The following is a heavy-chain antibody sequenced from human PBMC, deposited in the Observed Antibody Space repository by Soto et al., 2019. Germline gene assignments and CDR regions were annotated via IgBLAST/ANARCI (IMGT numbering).Heavy chain of an antibody. J-gene: IGHJ6*02. D-gene: IGHD2-15*01. V-gene: IGHV3-30*18. CDR2: ISYDGSNK. Sequence: GGSLRLSCAASGFTFSSYGMHWVRQAPGKGLEWVAVISYDGSNKYYADSVKGRFTISRDNSKNTLYLQMNSLRAEDTAVYYCAKDLDIVVVVAATGGMDVWGQGTTVTVSS. CDR3: AKDLDIVVVVAATGGMDV. CDR1: GFTFSSYG.